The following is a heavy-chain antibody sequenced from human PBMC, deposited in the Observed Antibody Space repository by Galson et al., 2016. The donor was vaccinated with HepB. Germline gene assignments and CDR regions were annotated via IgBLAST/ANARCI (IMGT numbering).Heavy chain of an antibody. V-gene: IGHV3-43*02. CDR1: GFTSDDHG. CDR2: FSGDGGHT. CDR3: SKEEVWSGYYFYYGIDV. J-gene: IGHJ6*02. Sequence: SLRLSCVASGFTSDDHGMHWVRPAPGKGLEWVALFSGDGGHTSYAHYVKGRFPISRVNRKNSLYPQMNSLRTEDTALYYCSKEEVWSGYYFYYGIDVWGQGTMVTVSS. D-gene: IGHD3-3*01.